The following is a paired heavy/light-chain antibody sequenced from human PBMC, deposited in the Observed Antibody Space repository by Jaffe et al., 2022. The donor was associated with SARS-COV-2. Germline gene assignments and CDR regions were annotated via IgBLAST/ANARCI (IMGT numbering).Light chain of an antibody. J-gene: IGKJ3*01. CDR2: SAS. CDR1: QDISNY. V-gene: IGKV1-27*01. CDR3: QKYNTAPLT. Sequence: DIQMTQSPSSLSASVGDRVTFTCRASQDISNYLAWYQQKPGKVPKLLIYSASILQSGVPSRFSGSGSGTYFTLTISSLQPEDFATYYCQKYNTAPLTFGPGTKVDL.
Heavy chain of an antibody. CDR1: GFTFNSYS. D-gene: IGHD1-7*01. CDR2: ISTGGLTI. V-gene: IGHV3-23*03. J-gene: IGHJ4*02. Sequence: EVQLLESGGDLVQPGGSLRLSCEVSGFTFNSYSMGWVRQAPGKGLEWVSVISTGGLTIFYADSVKGRFTISRENSKNTLNLQMNSLRAEDTAVYYCARAAITGTARVCFDYWGQGTLVTVSS. CDR3: ARAAITGTARVCFDY.